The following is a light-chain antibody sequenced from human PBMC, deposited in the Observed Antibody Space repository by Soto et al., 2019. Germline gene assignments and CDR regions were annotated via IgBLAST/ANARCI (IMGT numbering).Light chain of an antibody. CDR1: PTMIPPD. Sequence: VWTQSPGTLSLSQGSRSTLSWETSPTMIPPDLSWYQQKPGQAPRRLIHGTYTRAPGIPDRFSGSGSATDFTLTINRVEPEYSAVYDCLQYGRYPTVGPGTKVDI. CDR3: LQYGRYPT. CDR2: GTY. V-gene: IGKV3-20*01. J-gene: IGKJ3*01.